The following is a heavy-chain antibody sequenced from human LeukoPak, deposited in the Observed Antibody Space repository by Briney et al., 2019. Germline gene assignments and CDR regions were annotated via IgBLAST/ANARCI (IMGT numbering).Heavy chain of an antibody. Sequence: LTLSCAACGFTFGVYSMHGLRQARGKAREGVLGISWNSDDIGYADSVQGRFTISRDNAKKSLYLQMNSLRAEDTAVYSCAELGITMIGGVWGKGTTVTISS. D-gene: IGHD3-10*02. CDR3: AELGITMIGGV. V-gene: IGHV3-9*01. CDR2: ISWNSDDI. CDR1: GFTFGVYS. J-gene: IGHJ6*03.